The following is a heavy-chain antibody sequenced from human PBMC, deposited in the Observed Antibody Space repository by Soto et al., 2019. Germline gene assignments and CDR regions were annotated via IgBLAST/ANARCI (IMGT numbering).Heavy chain of an antibody. V-gene: IGHV4-30-4*01. D-gene: IGHD3-22*01. CDR2: IYYSGST. CDR3: ARGGSSGYYYFDY. CDR1: GGSISSGDYY. J-gene: IGHJ4*02. Sequence: QVQLQESGPGLVKPSQTLSLTCTVSGGSISSGDYYWSWIRQPPGKGLEWIGYIYYSGSTYYNPSLKSRVTISVDTSKNQFSLKLSSVTAPDTAVYYCARGGSSGYYYFDYWGQGTLVTVSS.